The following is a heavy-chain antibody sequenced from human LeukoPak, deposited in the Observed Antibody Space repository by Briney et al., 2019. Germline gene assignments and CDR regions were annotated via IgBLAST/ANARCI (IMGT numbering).Heavy chain of an antibody. Sequence: GGSLRLSCAASGFTFSNAWMSWVRQAPGKGLEWVGRIKSKTDGGTTDYAAPVKGRFTISRDDSKNTLYLQMNSLKTEDTAVYYCTTAIESYDFWSGYRRNDYWGQGTLVTVSS. V-gene: IGHV3-15*01. J-gene: IGHJ4*02. D-gene: IGHD3-3*01. CDR3: TTAIESYDFWSGYRRNDY. CDR2: IKSKTDGGTT. CDR1: GFTFSNAW.